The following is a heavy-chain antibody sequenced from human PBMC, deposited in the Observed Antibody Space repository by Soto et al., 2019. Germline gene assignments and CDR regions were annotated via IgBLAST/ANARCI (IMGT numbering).Heavy chain of an antibody. CDR2: IIPIFGTA. V-gene: IGHV1-69*13. D-gene: IGHD5-18*01. J-gene: IGHJ4*02. Sequence: SVKVSCKASGGTFSSYAISWVRQAPGQGLEWMGGIIPIFGTANYAQKFQGRVTITADESTSTAYMELSSLRSEDTAVYYCASTGGYSYGNFDYWGQGTLVTVSS. CDR1: GGTFSSYA. CDR3: ASTGGYSYGNFDY.